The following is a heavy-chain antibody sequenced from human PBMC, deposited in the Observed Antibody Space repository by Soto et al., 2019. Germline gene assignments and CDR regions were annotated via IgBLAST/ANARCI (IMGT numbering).Heavy chain of an antibody. D-gene: IGHD3-9*01. CDR2: IIPFYGTT. J-gene: IGHJ6*02. CDR1: AVSIPEYV. V-gene: IGHV1-69*01. Sequence: SGKVSCDTSAVSIPEYVGNWVRQAPGQGLGWMGGIIPFYGTTNYAQKVQGRVTITADESTSTVYMEVSRLTSEDTALYYCASGEMEARAVNYDFLTNAGGMVYGLDVWGQGTTVTVSS. CDR3: ASGEMEARAVNYDFLTNAGGMVYGLDV.